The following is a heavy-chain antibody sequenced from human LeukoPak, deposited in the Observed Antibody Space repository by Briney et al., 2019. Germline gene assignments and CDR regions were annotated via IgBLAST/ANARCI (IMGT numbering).Heavy chain of an antibody. D-gene: IGHD1-26*01. CDR1: GGSISSYY. CDR2: IYYSGST. J-gene: IGHJ5*02. V-gene: IGHV4-59*08. CDR3: ARHSSGFVGATTAGWFDP. Sequence: SETLSLTCTVSGGSISSYYWSWIRQPPGKGLEWIGYIYYSGSTNYNPSLKSRVTISVDTSKNHFSLKLSSVTAADTAVYYCARHSSGFVGATTAGWFDPWGQGTLVTVSS.